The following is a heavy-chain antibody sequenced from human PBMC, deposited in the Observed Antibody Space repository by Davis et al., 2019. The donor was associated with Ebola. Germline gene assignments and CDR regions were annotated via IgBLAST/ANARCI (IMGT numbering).Heavy chain of an antibody. CDR1: GYPFTDFA. CDR2: ITTNTASP. CDR3: ARDVLLLWFGELLYPPYYYYGMDV. J-gene: IGHJ6*02. V-gene: IGHV7-4-1*02. D-gene: IGHD3-10*01. Sequence: AASVKVSCKASGYPFTDFAINWLRQAPGQRFEWLGWITTNTASPTYARGFSERFVFSLDTSVSTAYLQISSLKAEDTAVYYCARDVLLLWFGELLYPPYYYYGMDVWGQGTTVTVSS.